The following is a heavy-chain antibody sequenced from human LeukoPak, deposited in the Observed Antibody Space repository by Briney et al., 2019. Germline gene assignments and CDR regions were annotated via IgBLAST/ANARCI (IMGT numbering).Heavy chain of an antibody. CDR1: GFTFSSYG. Sequence: GGSLRLSCAASGFTFSSYGMHWVRQAPGKGLEWVADIWYDGSNTYYADSVKGRFTISRDNSRNTLYVQMNSLRAEDAAVYYCARGTGQFDYWGQGTLVTVSS. J-gene: IGHJ4*02. CDR3: ARGTGQFDY. D-gene: IGHD1-1*01. CDR2: IWYDGSNT. V-gene: IGHV3-33*01.